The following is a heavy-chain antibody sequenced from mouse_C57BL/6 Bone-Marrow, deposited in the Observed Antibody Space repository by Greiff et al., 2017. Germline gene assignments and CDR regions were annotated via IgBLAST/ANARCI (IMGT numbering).Heavy chain of an antibody. V-gene: IGHV1-53*01. CDR3: EGIYYYGSGYFDV. CDR1: GYTFTSYW. D-gene: IGHD1-1*01. CDR2: INPSNGGT. Sequence: QVQLKQPGTELVKPGASVKLSCKASGYTFTSYWMHWVKQRPGQGLEWIGNINPSNGGTNYNEKFKSKATLTVDKSSSTAYMQFSSLTSEDSAVYYCEGIYYYGSGYFDVWGTGTTVTVSS. J-gene: IGHJ1*03.